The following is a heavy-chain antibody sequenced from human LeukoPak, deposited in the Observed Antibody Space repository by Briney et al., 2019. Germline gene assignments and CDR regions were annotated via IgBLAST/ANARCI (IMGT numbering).Heavy chain of an antibody. J-gene: IGHJ3*02. CDR3: ARFVVVPAVSYAFDI. Sequence: SETLSLTCTVSGGSISSHYWSWIRQPPGKGLEGIGYIYYSGSTNYNPSLQSRVTISVDTSKNQFSLKLSSVTAADTAVYYCARFVVVPAVSYAFDIWGQGTMVTVSS. D-gene: IGHD2-2*01. CDR1: GGSISSHY. CDR2: IYYSGST. V-gene: IGHV4-59*11.